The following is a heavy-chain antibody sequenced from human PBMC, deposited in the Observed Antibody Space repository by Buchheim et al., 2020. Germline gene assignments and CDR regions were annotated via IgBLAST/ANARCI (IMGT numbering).Heavy chain of an antibody. D-gene: IGHD1-26*01. CDR2: ISGSGGTT. CDR3: AKARSGMFFDY. CDR1: GFTFSSYA. Sequence: EVQLLESGGGLVQPGGSLRLSCAASGFTFSSYAMNWVRQAPGKGLEWVSDISGSGGTTYYADSVKGRLTISRDNSKKTQYPQMNSLRAEHTAIYYCAKARSGMFFDYWGQG. J-gene: IGHJ4*02. V-gene: IGHV3-23*01.